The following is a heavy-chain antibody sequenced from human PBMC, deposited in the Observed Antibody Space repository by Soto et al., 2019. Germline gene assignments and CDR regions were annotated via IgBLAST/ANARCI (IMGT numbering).Heavy chain of an antibody. Sequence: GGSLRLSCVGSGFTFRSYEMNWVRQAAGKCLEWVSHIGSSGNAIYYADSVKGRFIISRDNAKNSLYLQMNSLRAEDTALYYCVRQYYDVLSGYHNWFDTWGRGTLVTVSS. CDR2: IGSSGNAI. CDR1: GFTFRSYE. V-gene: IGHV3-48*03. CDR3: VRQYYDVLSGYHNWFDT. J-gene: IGHJ5*02. D-gene: IGHD3-3*01.